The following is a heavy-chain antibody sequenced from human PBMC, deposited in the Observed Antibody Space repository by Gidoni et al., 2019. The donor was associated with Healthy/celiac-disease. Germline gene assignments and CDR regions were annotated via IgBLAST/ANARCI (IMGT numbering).Heavy chain of an antibody. CDR1: GGSISSYY. V-gene: IGHV4-59*01. J-gene: IGHJ4*02. D-gene: IGHD2-15*01. CDR2: IYYSGRT. CDR3: AREGYCSGGSCYDY. Sequence: QVQLQESGPGLVKPSETLSLTCTDAGGSISSYYWSWVRQPPGKGLEWIGYIYYSGRTHYNPSLKSRVTISVDTSKTHFSLKLSSVTAADTAVYYCAREGYCSGGSCYDYWGQGTLVTVYS.